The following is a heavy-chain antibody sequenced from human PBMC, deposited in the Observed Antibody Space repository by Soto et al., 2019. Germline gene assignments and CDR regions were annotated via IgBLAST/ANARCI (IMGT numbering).Heavy chain of an antibody. V-gene: IGHV3-23*01. CDR3: ARGDYIWGTSSGFDY. CDR2: ISGSGGST. D-gene: IGHD3-16*01. Sequence: EVQLLESGGGLVQPGGSLRLSCAASGFTFSSYAMSWVRQAPGKGLEWVSAISGSGGSTYYADSVKGRFTISRDNSKNTLDLQMNSLRAEDTDVYYCARGDYIWGTSSGFDYWGQGTLVTVSS. CDR1: GFTFSSYA. J-gene: IGHJ4*02.